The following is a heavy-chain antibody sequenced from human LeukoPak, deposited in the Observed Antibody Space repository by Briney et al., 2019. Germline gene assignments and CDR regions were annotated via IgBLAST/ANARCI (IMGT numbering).Heavy chain of an antibody. D-gene: IGHD3-3*01. Sequence: GGSLRLSCAASGFTFSSYWMSWVRQAPGRGLEWVANIKQDGSEKYYVDSVKGRFTISRDNVKNSLYLQMNSLRAEDTAVYYCARDITIFGVVIIPVYFDYWGQGTLVTVSS. CDR3: ARDITIFGVVIIPVYFDY. CDR1: GFTFSSYW. J-gene: IGHJ4*02. V-gene: IGHV3-7*01. CDR2: IKQDGSEK.